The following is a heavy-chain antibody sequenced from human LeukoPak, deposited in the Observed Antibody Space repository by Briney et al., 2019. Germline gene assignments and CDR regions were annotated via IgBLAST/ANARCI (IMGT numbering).Heavy chain of an antibody. D-gene: IGHD5-18*01. CDR3: ATTGGYSYGTFDY. CDR2: VSYSGNT. V-gene: IGHV4-39*01. CDR1: GGSIINSSSY. Sequence: SETLSLTCSVSGGSIINSSSYWGWVRQPPGKGLQWIGSVSYSGNTYYNPSLRGRVTVSVDTSKSVFSLTLNSVTAADTASYYCATTGGYSYGTFDYWGQGIPVTVSS. J-gene: IGHJ4*02.